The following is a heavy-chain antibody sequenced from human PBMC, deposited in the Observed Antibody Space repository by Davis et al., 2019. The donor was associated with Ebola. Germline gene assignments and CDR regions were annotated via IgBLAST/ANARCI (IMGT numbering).Heavy chain of an antibody. J-gene: IGHJ3*02. CDR1: GGSFSGYY. D-gene: IGHD1-14*01. Sequence: SETLSLTCAVYGGSFSGYYWSWIRQPPGKGLEWIGEINHSGSTNYNPSLKSRVTISVDTSKNQFSLKVGSVTAADTAVYFCARARRYTARQDAFDIWGQGTVVIVSS. V-gene: IGHV4-34*01. CDR2: INHSGST. CDR3: ARARRYTARQDAFDI.